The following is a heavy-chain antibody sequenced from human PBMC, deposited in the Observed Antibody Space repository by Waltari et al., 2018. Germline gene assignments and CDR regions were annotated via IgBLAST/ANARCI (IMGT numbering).Heavy chain of an antibody. V-gene: IGHV3-30*02. CDR1: GFTFSRYG. D-gene: IGHD3-16*01. J-gene: IGHJ4*02. Sequence: QVQLVESGGGVVQPGGSLRLSCAASGFTFSRYGMHWVRQAPGKGLEWVAFIRYDGSNKYYADSVKGRFTISRDNSKNTLYLQMNSLRAEDTAVYYCAKDMRPRYYFDYWGQGTLVTVSS. CDR3: AKDMRPRYYFDY. CDR2: IRYDGSNK.